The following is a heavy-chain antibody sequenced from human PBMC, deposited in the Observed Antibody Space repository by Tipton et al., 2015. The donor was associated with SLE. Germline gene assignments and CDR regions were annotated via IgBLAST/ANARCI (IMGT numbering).Heavy chain of an antibody. D-gene: IGHD3-3*01. V-gene: IGHV3-73*01. CDR2: IRSKANSYAT. Sequence: SLRLSCAASGFTFSGSAMHWVRQASGKGLEWVGRIRSKANSYATAYAASVKGRFTISRDDSKNTAYLQMNSLKTEDTAVYYCTRGGSPTSRFWSGYYGPDYYYGMDVWGQGTTVTVSS. CDR3: TRGGSPTSRFWSGYYGPDYYYGMDV. J-gene: IGHJ6*02. CDR1: GFTFSGSA.